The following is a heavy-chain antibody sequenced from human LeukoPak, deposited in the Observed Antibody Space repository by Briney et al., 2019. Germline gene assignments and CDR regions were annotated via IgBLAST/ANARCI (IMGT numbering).Heavy chain of an antibody. CDR2: INPNSGGT. D-gene: IGHD3-10*01. V-gene: IGHV1-2*02. Sequence: ASVKVSCKASGGTFSSYAISWVRQAPGQGLEWMGWINPNSGGTNYAQKFQGRVTMTRDTSISTAYMELSRLRSDDTAVYYCASFWGSGFDPWGQGTLVTVSS. J-gene: IGHJ5*02. CDR3: ASFWGSGFDP. CDR1: GGTFSSYA.